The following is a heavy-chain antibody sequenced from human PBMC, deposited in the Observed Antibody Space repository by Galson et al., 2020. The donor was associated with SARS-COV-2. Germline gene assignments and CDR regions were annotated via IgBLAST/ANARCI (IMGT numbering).Heavy chain of an antibody. Sequence: GESLKISCAASGFTFSSYEMNWVRQAPGKGLEWVSYISSSGSTIYYADSVKGRFTISRDNAKNSLYLQMNSLRAEDTAVYYCARDYYGDYTEYFQHWGQGTLVTVSS. CDR3: ARDYYGDYTEYFQH. V-gene: IGHV3-48*03. CDR1: GFTFSSYE. D-gene: IGHD4-17*01. CDR2: ISSSGSTI. J-gene: IGHJ1*01.